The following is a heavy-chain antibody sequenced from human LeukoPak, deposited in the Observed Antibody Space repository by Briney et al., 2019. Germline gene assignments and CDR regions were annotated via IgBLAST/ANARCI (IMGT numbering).Heavy chain of an antibody. CDR1: GGSISSDNYY. D-gene: IGHD2-2*01. J-gene: IGHJ5*02. CDR3: ARDVRVQYQLGGPNWFDP. V-gene: IGHV4-61*02. Sequence: SETLSLTCTVSGGSISSDNYYWSWIRQPAGKELEWIGRFYHTGSTDYNPSVKSRVTISVDTSKNQFSLTLSSVTAADAAVYYCARDVRVQYQLGGPNWFDPWGQGTLVTVSS. CDR2: FYHTGST.